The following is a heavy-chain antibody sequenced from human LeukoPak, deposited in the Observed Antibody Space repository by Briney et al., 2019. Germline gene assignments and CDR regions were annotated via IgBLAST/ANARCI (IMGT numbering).Heavy chain of an antibody. J-gene: IGHJ6*03. CDR2: INWNGGST. D-gene: IGHD3-10*01. Sequence: GGPLRLSCAASGVTFDDYGMSWVRHAPGKGLEWVSGINWNGGSTGYADSVKGRFTISRDNAKNSLYLQMNSLRAEDTALYYCARGGGSGSYYEFYYYCMDVWGKGTTVTVSS. CDR3: ARGGGSGSYYEFYYYCMDV. V-gene: IGHV3-20*04. CDR1: GVTFDDYG.